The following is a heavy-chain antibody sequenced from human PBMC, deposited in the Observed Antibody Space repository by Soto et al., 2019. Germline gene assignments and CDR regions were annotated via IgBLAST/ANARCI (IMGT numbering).Heavy chain of an antibody. J-gene: IGHJ6*02. V-gene: IGHV3-30*18. CDR1: GFTFSSYG. D-gene: IGHD2-2*02. CDR2: ISYDGSNK. CDR3: AKDQRRTGKEKDIVVVPAAIDYYYGMDV. Sequence: GGSLRLSCAASGFTFSSYGMHWVRQAPGKGLEWVAVISYDGSNKYYADSVKGRFTISRDNSKNMLYLQMNSLRAEDTAVYYCAKDQRRTGKEKDIVVVPAAIDYYYGMDVWGQGTTVTVSS.